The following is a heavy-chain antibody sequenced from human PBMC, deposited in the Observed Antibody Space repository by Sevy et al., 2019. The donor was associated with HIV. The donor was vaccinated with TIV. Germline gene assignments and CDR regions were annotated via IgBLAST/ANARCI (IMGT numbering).Heavy chain of an antibody. D-gene: IGHD3-3*01. V-gene: IGHV3-72*01. CDR3: ARGDFWGGLGAFDI. Sequence: GSLRLSCAASGFTFSDHYMDWVRQAPGKGLEWVGRTRNKANSYTTEYAASVKGRFTISREDSKNSLYLQMNSLKTEDTAVYYCARGDFWGGLGAFDIWGQGTMVTVSS. CDR2: TRNKANSYTT. J-gene: IGHJ3*02. CDR1: GFTFSDHY.